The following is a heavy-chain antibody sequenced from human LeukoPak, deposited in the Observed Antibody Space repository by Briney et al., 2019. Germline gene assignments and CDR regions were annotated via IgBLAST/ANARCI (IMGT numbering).Heavy chain of an antibody. CDR1: GFTFSNYG. CDR2: ISEDGINQ. Sequence: GGSLRLSCAASGFTFSNYGLHCVRQGPGKGLEWVAGISEDGINQYYADSVKGRFTISRDNSNNTLFLHMNSLRPEDTAVYYCARDRETTSSGTFDYWGQGALVIVSS. CDR3: ARDRETTSSGTFDY. J-gene: IGHJ4*02. V-gene: IGHV3-30*03. D-gene: IGHD1-14*01.